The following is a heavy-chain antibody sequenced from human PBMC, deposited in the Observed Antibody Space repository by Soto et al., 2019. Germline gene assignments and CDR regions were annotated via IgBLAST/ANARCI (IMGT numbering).Heavy chain of an antibody. J-gene: IGHJ4*02. D-gene: IGHD4-17*01. CDR1: GFTFNTYS. CDR2: IWYDGTQK. Sequence: WSLSLCCEASGFTFNTYSMHWVRQPPGKGLEWLAAIWYDGTQKYYADSVKGRFIISRDNSKKTLYLEMNSLRAEDTAVYYCARAGGTTVTGLWHFDSWCQGTLVTVSS. V-gene: IGHV3-33*01. CDR3: ARAGGTTVTGLWHFDS.